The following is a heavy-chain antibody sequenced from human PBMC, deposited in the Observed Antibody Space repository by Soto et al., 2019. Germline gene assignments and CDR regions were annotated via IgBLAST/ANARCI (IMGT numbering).Heavy chain of an antibody. CDR1: GYTFTDYD. V-gene: IGHV1-8*01. J-gene: IGHJ4*02. CDR2: MSPDSGNA. D-gene: IGHD2-21*02. Sequence: QVQVVQSRAEVKKPGASVRVSCKTSGYTFTDYDINWVRQATGQGLEWMGWMSPDSGNAGYAQQFQGRVTMTRNTSISTAYMELSSPRSEDTAVYYCEVTTGYWGQGTMVTVSS. CDR3: EVTTGY.